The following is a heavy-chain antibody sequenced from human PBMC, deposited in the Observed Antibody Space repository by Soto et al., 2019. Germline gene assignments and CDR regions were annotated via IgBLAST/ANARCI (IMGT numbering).Heavy chain of an antibody. D-gene: IGHD3-10*01. V-gene: IGHV3-21*01. CDR2: ISSSSSYI. CDR3: ASSHTMVRGVRPGTLDY. CDR1: GFTFSSYS. Sequence: PGGSLRLSCAASGFTFSSYSMNWVRQAPGKGLEWVSSISSSSSYIYYADSVKGRFTISRDNAKNSLYLQMNSLRAEDTAVYYCASSHTMVRGVRPGTLDYWGQGTLVTVSS. J-gene: IGHJ4*02.